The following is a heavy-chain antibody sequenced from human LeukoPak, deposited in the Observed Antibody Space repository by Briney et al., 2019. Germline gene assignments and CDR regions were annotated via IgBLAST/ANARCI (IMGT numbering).Heavy chain of an antibody. CDR2: ISSSSNYI. V-gene: IGHV3-21*01. CDR3: ARERAIILFGAFDI. J-gene: IGHJ3*02. D-gene: IGHD3-3*01. CDR1: GFTFSSHS. Sequence: GSLRLSCAASGFTFSSHSMNWVRQAPGKGLEWVSSISSSSNYIYYADSVKGRFTISRDNAKNSLYLQMNSLRAEDTAVYYCARERAIILFGAFDIWGQGTMVTVSS.